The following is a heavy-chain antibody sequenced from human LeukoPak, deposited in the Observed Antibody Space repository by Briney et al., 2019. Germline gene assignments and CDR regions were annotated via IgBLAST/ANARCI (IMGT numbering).Heavy chain of an antibody. Sequence: ASVEVSCKASGYTFTSYYMHWVRQAPGQGLEWMGIINPSGGSTSYAQNFQGRVTMTKDTSPSTVYMELSSLRSEDTAVYYCARVVQGSYFDYWGQGTLVTVSS. D-gene: IGHD2-2*01. CDR3: ARVVQGSYFDY. CDR1: GYTFTSYY. CDR2: INPSGGST. J-gene: IGHJ4*02. V-gene: IGHV1-46*03.